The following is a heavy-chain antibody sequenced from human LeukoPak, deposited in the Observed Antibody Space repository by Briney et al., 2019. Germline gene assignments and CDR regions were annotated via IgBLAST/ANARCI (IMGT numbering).Heavy chain of an antibody. CDR2: IKQDVSEK. V-gene: IGHV3-7*01. J-gene: IGHJ4*02. CDR3: ARDYDFWSGYYYY. CDR1: GFTFSSYW. Sequence: GGSLRLSCAASGFTFSSYWMSWVRQAPGKGLEWVANIKQDVSEKHYVDSVKGRFTISRDNAKNSLYLQMNSLRAEDTAVYYCARDYDFWSGYYYYWGQGTLVTVSS. D-gene: IGHD3-3*01.